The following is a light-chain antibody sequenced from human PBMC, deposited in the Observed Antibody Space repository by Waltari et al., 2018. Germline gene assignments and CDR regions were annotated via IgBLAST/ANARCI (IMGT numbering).Light chain of an antibody. CDR3: SSYTSSSTPVV. J-gene: IGLJ2*01. CDR1: SSDVGGYNY. V-gene: IGLV2-14*01. CDR2: EVS. Sequence: GSPGQSITISCTGTSSDVGGYNYVSWYQQHPGKAPKVMIYEVSNRPSGVSNRFSGSKSGNTASLTISGLQAEDEADYYCSSYTSSSTPVVFGGGTKLTVL.